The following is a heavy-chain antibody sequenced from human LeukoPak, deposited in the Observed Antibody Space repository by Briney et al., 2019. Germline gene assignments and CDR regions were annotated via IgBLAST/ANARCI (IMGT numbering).Heavy chain of an antibody. D-gene: IGHD4-17*01. CDR3: ATASRGDSSF. V-gene: IGHV4-59*08. CDR1: GGSTSSYY. CDR2: ISYSGST. J-gene: IGHJ4*02. Sequence: PSQTLSLTCPVSGGSTSSYYWSWIRQPPGKGLEWIGYISYSGSTNYNPSLKSRVTMSVDTSKNQFSLKLSSVTAADTAVYYCATASRGDSSFWGQGTLVTVSS.